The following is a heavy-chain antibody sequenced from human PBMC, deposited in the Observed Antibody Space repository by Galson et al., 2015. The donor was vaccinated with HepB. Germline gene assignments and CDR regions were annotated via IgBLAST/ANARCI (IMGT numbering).Heavy chain of an antibody. CDR2: INAGNSYT. D-gene: IGHD6-25*01. J-gene: IGHJ5*02. Sequence: SVKVSCKASGYIFTTYAIHWVRQAPGQGLEWMGRINAGNSYTKYSQRFQGRVTISRDTPASTVYMEMTRLTSEDTAVYYCAREGFPIGATDGGGDWFDPWGPGTLVTVSS. CDR3: AREGFPIGATDGGGDWFDP. V-gene: IGHV1-3*01. CDR1: GYIFTTYA.